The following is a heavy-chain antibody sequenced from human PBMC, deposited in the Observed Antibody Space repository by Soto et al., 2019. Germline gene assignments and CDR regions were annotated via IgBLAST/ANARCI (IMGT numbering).Heavy chain of an antibody. Sequence: PGGSLRLSCAASGFTFDEYGMSWVRQAPGKGLEWVSGINWNGGSTGYADSVKGRFTISRDNAKNSLYLQMNSLRAEDTALYYCARVASSGWLYYFDYWGQGTLVTVSS. CDR3: ARVASSGWLYYFDY. J-gene: IGHJ4*02. CDR1: GFTFDEYG. D-gene: IGHD6-19*01. CDR2: INWNGGST. V-gene: IGHV3-20*04.